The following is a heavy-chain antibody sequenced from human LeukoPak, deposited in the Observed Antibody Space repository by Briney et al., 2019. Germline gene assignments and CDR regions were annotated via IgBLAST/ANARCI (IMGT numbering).Heavy chain of an antibody. Sequence: GGSLRLSCAASGFTFSSYSMNWVRQAPGKGLEWVSYISTSGDTLYADSVKGQFTISRDNARNSVYLQMSSLRAEDTAVYYCGREMAATDWEMDYWGQGTLVTVSS. D-gene: IGHD5-24*01. CDR2: ISTSGDTL. CDR1: GFTFSSYS. J-gene: IGHJ4*02. CDR3: GREMAATDWEMDY. V-gene: IGHV3-48*04.